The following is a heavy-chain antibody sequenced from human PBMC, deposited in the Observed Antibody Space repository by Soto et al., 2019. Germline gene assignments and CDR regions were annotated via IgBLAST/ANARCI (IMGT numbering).Heavy chain of an antibody. J-gene: IGHJ6*03. D-gene: IGHD3-3*01. CDR2: IYCGGST. CDR1: GFTVSSNY. CDR3: ARSRGTYYDFWSGYFNYYYMDV. Sequence: EVQLVESGGGLVQPGGSLRLPCAASGFTVSSNYMSWVRQAPGKGLEWVSGIYCGGSTYYAGSVKGRFTISRDNSKNTLYLQMNSLRAEDTAVYYCARSRGTYYDFWSGYFNYYYMDVWGKGTTVTVSS. V-gene: IGHV3-66*01.